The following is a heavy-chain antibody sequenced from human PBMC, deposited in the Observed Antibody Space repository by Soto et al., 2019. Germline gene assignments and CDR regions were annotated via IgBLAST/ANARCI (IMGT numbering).Heavy chain of an antibody. CDR3: ATLARTKDFDY. J-gene: IGHJ4*02. CDR1: GFTFSSYA. Sequence: EVQLLESGGGLVQPGGSLRLSCAASGFTFSSYAMTWVRQAPGKGLEWVSGISTSGDGTYYADSVKGRFTISRDNSKNTRCLQMNSLRAEDTAVYYCATLARTKDFDYWGQGTLVTVSS. V-gene: IGHV3-23*01. CDR2: ISTSGDGT. D-gene: IGHD2-8*01.